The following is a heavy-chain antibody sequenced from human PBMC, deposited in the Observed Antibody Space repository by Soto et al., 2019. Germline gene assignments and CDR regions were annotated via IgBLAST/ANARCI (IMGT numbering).Heavy chain of an antibody. V-gene: IGHV4-39*01. CDR2: IYYSGST. CDR3: ARVREDSGWYFDY. Sequence: QLQLQESGPGLVKPSETLSLTCTVSGGSISSSSYYWGWIRQPPGKGLEWIGSIYYSGSTYYNPSLQSRVTMSVDPSKMQCALRLRSVTAADAAVYYCARVREDSGWYFDYWGQGTLVTVSS. D-gene: IGHD6-19*01. CDR1: GGSISSSSYY. J-gene: IGHJ4*02.